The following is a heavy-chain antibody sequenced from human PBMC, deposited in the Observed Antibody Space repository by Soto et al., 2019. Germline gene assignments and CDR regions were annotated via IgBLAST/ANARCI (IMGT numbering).Heavy chain of an antibody. Sequence: KKGRATVKARCKASGYTFTGYYIHWVRQAPGQGLEWMGWINPNSGGTNYAQKFQGWVTMTRDTSISTAYMELSRLRSDDTAVYYCARGSALGYCSGGSCSRSDFDYCGQAILVT. V-gene: IGHV1-2*04. D-gene: IGHD2-15*01. CDR3: ARGSALGYCSGGSCSRSDFDY. CDR2: INPNSGGT. CDR1: GYTFTGYY. J-gene: IGHJ4*02.